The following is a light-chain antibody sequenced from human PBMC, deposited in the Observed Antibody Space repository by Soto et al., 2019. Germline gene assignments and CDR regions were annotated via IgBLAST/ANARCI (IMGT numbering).Light chain of an antibody. CDR2: DVN. V-gene: IGLV2-14*03. CDR1: GNDVGGYTF. Sequence: QSVLTQPASVSGSPGQSISISCTGTGNDVGGYTFVSWYQQHPDKVPKLVIFDVNRRPSGVSDRFSGSKSVNAASLTISGLQAEDEADYYCCSYTATTTCVFGTGTKVPVL. J-gene: IGLJ1*01. CDR3: CSYTATTTCV.